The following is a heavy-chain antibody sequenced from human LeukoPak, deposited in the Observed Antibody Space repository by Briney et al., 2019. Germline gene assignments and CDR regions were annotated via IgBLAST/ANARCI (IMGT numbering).Heavy chain of an antibody. D-gene: IGHD3-10*01. CDR1: GVSVSNGNYY. CDR3: ARSQNYYGSGDY. V-gene: IGHV4-61*01. Sequence: SETLSLTCTVSGVSVSNGNYYWSWLRQPPGKALEWIGYIYYSGSTYYNPSLEGRVTISVDTSKNQFSVKLRSVTAADTAVYYCARSQNYYGSGDYWSQGTLVTVSS. CDR2: IYYSGST. J-gene: IGHJ4*02.